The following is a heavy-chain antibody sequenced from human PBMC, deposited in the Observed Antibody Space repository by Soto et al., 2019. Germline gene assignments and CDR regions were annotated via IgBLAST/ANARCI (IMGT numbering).Heavy chain of an antibody. V-gene: IGHV3-53*01. CDR2: IYSGGST. CDR1: GFTFSSND. Sequence: EVQLVESGGGLIQPGGSLRLSCAASGFTFSSNDMNWVRQAPGKGLEWVSLIYSGGSTYYAASVKGRFTNTRDNSKNTLYLQMSSLRADDTAVYYCATRPLLPGAPWGQGTMVTVTS. D-gene: IGHD3-22*01. J-gene: IGHJ3*01. CDR3: ATRPLLPGAP.